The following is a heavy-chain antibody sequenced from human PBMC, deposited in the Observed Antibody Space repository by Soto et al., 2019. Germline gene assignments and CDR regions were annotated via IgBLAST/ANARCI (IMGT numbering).Heavy chain of an antibody. CDR3: ASSFTRSQWRYGMDV. J-gene: IGHJ6*02. V-gene: IGHV1-18*01. CDR1: GYTFSNYG. Sequence: QVQLVQSGAEVKKLGASVKVSCKASGYTFSNYGFSWVRQAPGQRLEWMGWISAYNGNTNYAQKVQGRVTMTTDTSTGTAYMGLRSLRSDDTAVYYCASSFTRSQWRYGMDVWGQGTTVTVPS. CDR2: ISAYNGNT. D-gene: IGHD2-8*01.